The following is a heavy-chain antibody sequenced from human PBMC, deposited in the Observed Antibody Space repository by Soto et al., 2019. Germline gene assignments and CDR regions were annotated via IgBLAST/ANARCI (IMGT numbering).Heavy chain of an antibody. Sequence: TSETLSLTCAVSGGSISSSNWWSWVRQPPGKGLGWIGEIYHSGSTNYNPSLKSRVTISVDKSKNQFSLKLSSVTAADTAVYYCARETAVAAPFWMDVWGQGTTVTVSS. J-gene: IGHJ6*02. CDR2: IYHSGST. D-gene: IGHD6-19*01. CDR3: ARETAVAAPFWMDV. V-gene: IGHV4-4*02. CDR1: GGSISSSNW.